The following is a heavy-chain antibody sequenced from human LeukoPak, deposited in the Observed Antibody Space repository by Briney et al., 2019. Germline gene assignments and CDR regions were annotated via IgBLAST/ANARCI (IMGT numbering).Heavy chain of an antibody. D-gene: IGHD2-21*02. J-gene: IGHJ4*02. V-gene: IGHV3-21*01. Sequence: PGGSLRLSCAASGFSFSSYSMNWVREAPGKGLEWVSSISSSSSYIYYADSVKGRFTISRDNAKNSLYLQMNSLRAEDTAVYYCARDTGYCGGDCYPSFDYWGQGTLVTVFS. CDR1: GFSFSSYS. CDR2: ISSSSSYI. CDR3: ARDTGYCGGDCYPSFDY.